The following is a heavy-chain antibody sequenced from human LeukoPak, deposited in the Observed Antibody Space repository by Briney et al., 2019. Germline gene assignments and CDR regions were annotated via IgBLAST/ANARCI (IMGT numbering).Heavy chain of an antibody. J-gene: IGHJ6*02. V-gene: IGHV3-48*03. CDR3: AREGYGRDLSYYYYYGMDV. D-gene: IGHD5-18*01. Sequence: PGGSLRLSCAASGFTFSSYEMNWVRQAPGKGLEWVSYVSSSGSTIYYADSVKGRFTISRDNAKNSLYLQMNSLRAEDTAVYYCAREGYGRDLSYYYYYGMDVWGQGTTVTVSS. CDR1: GFTFSSYE. CDR2: VSSSGSTI.